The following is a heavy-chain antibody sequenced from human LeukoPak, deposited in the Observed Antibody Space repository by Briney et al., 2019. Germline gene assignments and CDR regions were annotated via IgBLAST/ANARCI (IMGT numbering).Heavy chain of an antibody. CDR1: GFSFSAYW. V-gene: IGHV3-7*05. D-gene: IGHD2-2*02. J-gene: IGHJ4*02. CDR2: VKEDGSEK. Sequence: WESLRLSCAVSGFSFSAYWMTWVRQAPGKGLEWLARVKEDGSEKYQVDSVKGRFTISRDNAENSLFLQLNSLSAEDTAVYYCGRGYSHLDYWGQGALVTVSS. CDR3: GRGYSHLDY.